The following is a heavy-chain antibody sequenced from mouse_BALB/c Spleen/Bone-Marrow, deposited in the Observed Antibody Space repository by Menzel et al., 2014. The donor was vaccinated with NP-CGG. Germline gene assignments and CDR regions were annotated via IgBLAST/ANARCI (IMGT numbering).Heavy chain of an antibody. CDR1: GFSLTSYG. Sequence: VHLVESGPGLVAPSQSLSITCTVSGFSLTSYGVHWVRQPPGKGLEWLGAIWAGGSTNYNSALMSRLSITKDNSKSXVFLEMDSLQPDDTAMYYCARVFTTATWGFAYWGQGTLVTVSA. V-gene: IGHV2-9*02. CDR2: IWAGGST. J-gene: IGHJ3*01. D-gene: IGHD1-2*01. CDR3: ARVFTTATWGFAY.